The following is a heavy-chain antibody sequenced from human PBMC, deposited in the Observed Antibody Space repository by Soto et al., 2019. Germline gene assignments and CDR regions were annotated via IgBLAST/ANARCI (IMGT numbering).Heavy chain of an antibody. J-gene: IGHJ5*02. D-gene: IGHD6-6*01. V-gene: IGHV4-34*01. CDR1: GGSFSGYY. CDR2: INYSGST. Sequence: QVQLQQWGAGLLKPSETLSLTCAVFGGSFSGYYWNWIRQPPGKGLEWIGTINYSGSTNYNPSLKNRVTISVDTSKNQFSLKLSSVTAADTAVYYCARAISSSPSPGLNWFDPGGQGTLVTVSS. CDR3: ARAISSSPSPGLNWFDP.